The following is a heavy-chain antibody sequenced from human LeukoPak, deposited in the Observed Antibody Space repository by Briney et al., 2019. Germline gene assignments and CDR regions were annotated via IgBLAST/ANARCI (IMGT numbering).Heavy chain of an antibody. D-gene: IGHD3-22*01. CDR2: INPNSGGT. V-gene: IGHV1-2*02. CDR1: GGTFSTYA. Sequence: GASVKVSCKASGGTFSTYAITWVRQAPGQGLEWMGWINPNSGGTNYAQKFQGRVTMTRDTSISTAYMELSRLRSDDTAVYYCARATYYYDSSGYYLNWFDPWGQGTLVTVSS. CDR3: ARATYYYDSSGYYLNWFDP. J-gene: IGHJ5*02.